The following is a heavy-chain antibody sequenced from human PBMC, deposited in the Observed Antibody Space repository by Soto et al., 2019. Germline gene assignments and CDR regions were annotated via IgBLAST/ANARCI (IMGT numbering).Heavy chain of an antibody. CDR3: AKDLSPLTGERVWGAFDI. D-gene: IGHD7-27*01. V-gene: IGHV3-23*01. J-gene: IGHJ3*02. Sequence: GGSLRLSCAASGFTFSSYDMSWVRQAPGKGLEWVSAISGSGGSTYYADSVKGQFTISRDNSKNTLYLQMNSLRAEDTAVYYCAKDLSPLTGERVWGAFDIWGQGTMVTVSS. CDR2: ISGSGGST. CDR1: GFTFSSYD.